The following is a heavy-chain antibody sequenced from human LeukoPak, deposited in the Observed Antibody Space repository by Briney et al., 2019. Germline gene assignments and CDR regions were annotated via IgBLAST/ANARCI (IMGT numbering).Heavy chain of an antibody. J-gene: IGHJ4*02. V-gene: IGHV3-21*01. D-gene: IGHD2-2*01. CDR1: GFTFSAYS. Sequence: AGGSLRLSCAASGFTFSAYSMNWVRQAPGKGLEWVSSISSSTTYIYYADLVKGRFTISRDNAKNSLYLQMGSLRAEDTAVYYCARGSCSTTNCPSFDYWGQGTLVTVSS. CDR3: ARGSCSTTNCPSFDY. CDR2: ISSSTTYI.